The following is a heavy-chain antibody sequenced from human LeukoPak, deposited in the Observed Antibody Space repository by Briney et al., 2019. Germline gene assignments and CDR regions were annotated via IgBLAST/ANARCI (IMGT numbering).Heavy chain of an antibody. J-gene: IGHJ5*02. V-gene: IGHV1-69*04. Sequence: SVRVSCKASGGTFSSYAISWVRQAPGQGLEWMGRIIPILGIANYAQKFQGRVTITADKSTSTAYMELSSLRSEDTAVYYCARDNSGLVMNWNDGGDPWGQGTLVTVSS. D-gene: IGHD1-1*01. CDR2: IIPILGIA. CDR1: GGTFSSYA. CDR3: ARDNSGLVMNWNDGGDP.